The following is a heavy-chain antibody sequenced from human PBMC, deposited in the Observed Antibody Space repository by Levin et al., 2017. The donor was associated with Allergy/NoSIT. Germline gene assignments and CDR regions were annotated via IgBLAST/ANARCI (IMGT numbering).Heavy chain of an antibody. CDR1: GFTFSGYG. CDR2: ISYDGSDK. Sequence: GGSLRLSCAASGFTFSGYGMHWVRQAPGKGLEWVAVISYDGSDKYYADSVKGRFTISRDNSKNTLYLQMNSLRAEDTAVYYCAKRYCSSISCYNYYYYGMDVWGQGTTVTVSS. CDR3: AKRYCSSISCYNYYYYGMDV. V-gene: IGHV3-30*18. D-gene: IGHD2-2*02. J-gene: IGHJ6*02.